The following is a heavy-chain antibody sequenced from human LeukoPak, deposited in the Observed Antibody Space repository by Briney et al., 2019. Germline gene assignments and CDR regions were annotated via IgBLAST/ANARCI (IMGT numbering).Heavy chain of an antibody. CDR1: GFTFSSYA. V-gene: IGHV3-23*01. J-gene: IGHJ4*02. CDR2: ISGSGGST. D-gene: IGHD2-2*01. CDR3: ARECWSTGCHYLDY. Sequence: SGGSLRLSCAASGFTFSSYAMSWVRQAPGKGPERVSAISGSGGSTYYADSVQGRFTISRDNAKNTLFLQMNNLRADDTAVYYCARECWSTGCHYLDYWGQGTLVTVSS.